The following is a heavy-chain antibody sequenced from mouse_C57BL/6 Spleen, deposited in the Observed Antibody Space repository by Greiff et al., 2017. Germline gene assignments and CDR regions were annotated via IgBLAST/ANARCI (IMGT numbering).Heavy chain of an antibody. CDR2: IRNKANGYTT. J-gene: IGHJ3*01. CDR3: AKGGDYGSSPAWFAY. CDR1: GFTFTDYY. V-gene: IGHV7-3*01. D-gene: IGHD1-1*01. Sequence: EVKLQESGGGLVQPGGSLSLSCAASGFTFTDYYMSWVRQPPGKALEWLGFIRNKANGYTTEYSASVKGRFTISRDNSQSILYLQMNALRAEDSATYYCAKGGDYGSSPAWFAYWGQGTLVTVSA.